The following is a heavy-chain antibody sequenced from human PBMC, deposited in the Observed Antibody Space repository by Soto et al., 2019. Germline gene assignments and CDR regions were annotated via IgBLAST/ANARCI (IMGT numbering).Heavy chain of an antibody. CDR2: ISGSGNYT. D-gene: IGHD4-4*01. CDR1: GFTFSTCS. CDR3: AREGINNYNEYYFDS. V-gene: IGHV3-21*01. Sequence: GGSLRLSCAASGFTFSTCSMNWVRQAPGKELEWVSSISGSGNYTHYADFLRGRFTISRDNAKTSLYLQMNSLRAEDTAVYYCAREGINNYNEYYFDSWGQGTVVTVSS. J-gene: IGHJ4*02.